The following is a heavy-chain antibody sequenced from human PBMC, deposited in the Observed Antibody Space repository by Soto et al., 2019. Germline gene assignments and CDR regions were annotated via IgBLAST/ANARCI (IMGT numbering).Heavy chain of an antibody. CDR1: GGSFKSHT. CDR2: IMPMFGVT. CDR3: AGEGGTASMSMPWTGYHYYGLDV. Sequence: QVQLVQSGAEVKKPGSSVKVSCRASGGSFKSHTISWVRQAPGQGLEWMGGIMPMFGVTNYARKFQGRLTMTANEATTTAYMEVSSLTSEYTAVYYCAGEGGTASMSMPWTGYHYYGLDVWGQGTTVIVSS. V-gene: IGHV1-69*12. J-gene: IGHJ6*02. D-gene: IGHD2-15*01.